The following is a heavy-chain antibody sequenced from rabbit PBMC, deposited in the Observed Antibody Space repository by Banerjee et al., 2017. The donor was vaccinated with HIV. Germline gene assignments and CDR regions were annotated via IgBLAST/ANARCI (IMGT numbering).Heavy chain of an antibody. Sequence: QSLEESGGDLVKPGASLTLTCTASGFDFSSNGMCWVRQAPGKGLEWIGCIYAGSSGNTYYASWAKGRFTISKTSSTTVTLQMTSLTAADTATYFCASYNYVYDAYPYARILWGQGTLVTVS. V-gene: IGHV1S40*01. CDR2: IYAGSSGNT. CDR3: ASYNYVYDAYPYARIL. CDR1: GFDFSSNG. J-gene: IGHJ3*01. D-gene: IGHD6-1*01.